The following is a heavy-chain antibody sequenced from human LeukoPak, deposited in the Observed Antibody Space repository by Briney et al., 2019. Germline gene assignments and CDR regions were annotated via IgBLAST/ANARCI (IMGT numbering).Heavy chain of an antibody. CDR1: GGTFSSYA. V-gene: IGHV1-69*04. D-gene: IGHD3-22*01. CDR3: ARETYYDSSGSQASRYFDY. Sequence: SVKVSCKASGGTFSSYAIGWVRQAPGQGLEWMGRIIPIFGIANYAQKFQGRVTITADKSTSTAYMELSSLRSEDTAVYYCARETYYDSSGSQASRYFDYWGQGTLVTVSS. J-gene: IGHJ4*02. CDR2: IIPIFGIA.